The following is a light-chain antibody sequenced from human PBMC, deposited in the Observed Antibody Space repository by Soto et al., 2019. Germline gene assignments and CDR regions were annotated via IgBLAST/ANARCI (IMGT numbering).Light chain of an antibody. J-gene: IGLJ3*02. CDR1: NIGSKS. CDR3: QVRDSSNDYLV. V-gene: IGLV3-21*02. Sequence: SYELTQPPSVSVAPGQTARITCEGHNIGSKSVHWYQLRPGQAPVVVVYDETDRPSGIPERFSGSNSGNTATLTITRVEAGDGDDYYCQVRDSSNDYLVVGGGTKLTVL. CDR2: DET.